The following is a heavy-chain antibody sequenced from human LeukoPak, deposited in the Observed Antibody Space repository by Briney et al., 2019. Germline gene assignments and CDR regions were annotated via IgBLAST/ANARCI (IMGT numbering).Heavy chain of an antibody. D-gene: IGHD2/OR15-2a*01. CDR1: GHAFTNYW. CDR2: IHPSDSDT. CDR3: ARRYFYSTEFDS. J-gene: IGHJ5*01. V-gene: IGHV5-51*01. Sequence: PGESLKISCKASGHAFTNYWIGWVRQTPGKGLEWMGIIHPSDSDTVYSPSLQGQVTISADKSISTVYLQWGSLQVSDSAIYYCARRYFYSTEFDSWGQGTLVTVSS.